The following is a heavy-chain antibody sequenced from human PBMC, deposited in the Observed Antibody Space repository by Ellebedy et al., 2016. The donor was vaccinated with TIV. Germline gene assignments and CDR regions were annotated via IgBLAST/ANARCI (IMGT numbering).Heavy chain of an antibody. Sequence: ASVKVSCKTSGYTFSTYDIHWVRQAAGQGLEWMGWLNPNSGHTGYAQTLQGRVTLTRNTSIATVFMELSSLRAEDTAVFYCVRALGGISYGYPPLGFDNWGQGTLVTVSS. D-gene: IGHD3-16*01. CDR2: LNPNSGHT. J-gene: IGHJ4*02. CDR1: GYTFSTYD. V-gene: IGHV1-8*01. CDR3: VRALGGISYGYPPLGFDN.